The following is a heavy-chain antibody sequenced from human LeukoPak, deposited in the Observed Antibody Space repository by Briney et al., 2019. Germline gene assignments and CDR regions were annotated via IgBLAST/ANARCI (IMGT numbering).Heavy chain of an antibody. CDR1: GFTFSSNV. Sequence: PGGSLRLSCAASGFTFSSNVMSWVRRAPGKGLEWVSSITGSGGSIYYADSVKGRFTSSRDNSKNTLYLQMSSLRAEDTAVYYCAKRGAEVGQTVAPGDYWSQGTLVTVSS. V-gene: IGHV3-23*01. CDR3: AKRGAEVGQTVAPGDY. CDR2: ITGSGGSI. J-gene: IGHJ4*02. D-gene: IGHD1-26*01.